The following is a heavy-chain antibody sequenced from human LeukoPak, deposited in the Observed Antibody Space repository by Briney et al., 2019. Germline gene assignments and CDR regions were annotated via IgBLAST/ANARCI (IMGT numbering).Heavy chain of an antibody. V-gene: IGHV3-15*01. Sequence: GGSLRLSCAASGFTFSNAWMNWVRQAPGKGLEWVGRIKSKTDGGTTDYAAPVKGRFTISREDSENTLYLQMNSLRTEDTAVYFCICYRGWLPQHGGQGTLVTVSS. CDR3: ICYRGWLPQH. CDR1: GFTFSNAW. CDR2: IKSKTDGGTT. J-gene: IGHJ1*01. D-gene: IGHD6-19*01.